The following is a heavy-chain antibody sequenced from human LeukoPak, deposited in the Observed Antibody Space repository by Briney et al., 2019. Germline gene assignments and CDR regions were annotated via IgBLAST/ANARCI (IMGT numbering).Heavy chain of an antibody. Sequence: GGSLRLSCGASGFTFSSYGMHWVRQAPGKGLEWVAVISYDGSNKYYADSVKGRFTISRDNSKNTLYLQMNSLRAEDTAVYYCAKETFFSGSYYAYWGQGTLVTVSS. CDR3: AKETFFSGSYYAY. CDR2: ISYDGSNK. V-gene: IGHV3-30*18. J-gene: IGHJ4*02. CDR1: GFTFSSYG. D-gene: IGHD1-26*01.